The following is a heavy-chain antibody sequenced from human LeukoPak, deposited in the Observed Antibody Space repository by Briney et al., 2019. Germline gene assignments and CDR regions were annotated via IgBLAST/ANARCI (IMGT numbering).Heavy chain of an antibody. CDR2: IKQDGSEK. CDR3: ARDRSNYGDYAW. D-gene: IGHD4-17*01. Sequence: GGSLRLSCAASGFTFSSNWMSWVRQAPGKGLEWVANIKQDGSEKYYVDSVKGRFTISRDDAKNSLYLQMNSLRAEDTAVYYCARDRSNYGDYAWWGQGTLVTVSS. CDR1: GFTFSSNW. J-gene: IGHJ4*02. V-gene: IGHV3-7*01.